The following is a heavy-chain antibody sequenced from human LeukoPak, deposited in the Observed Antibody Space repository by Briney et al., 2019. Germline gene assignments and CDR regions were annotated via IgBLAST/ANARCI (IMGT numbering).Heavy chain of an antibody. V-gene: IGHV4-34*01. CDR2: INHSGST. CDR3: ARDHPYLSQGLTGIASGFDY. Sequence: SETLSLTCAVYGGSFSGYYWNWIRQPPGKGLEWIGEINHSGSTNYNSSLKSRVTISVDTSKNQFSLKLSSVTAADTAVYYCARDHPYLSQGLTGIASGFDYWGQGTLVTV. CDR1: GGSFSGYY. J-gene: IGHJ4*02. D-gene: IGHD7-27*01.